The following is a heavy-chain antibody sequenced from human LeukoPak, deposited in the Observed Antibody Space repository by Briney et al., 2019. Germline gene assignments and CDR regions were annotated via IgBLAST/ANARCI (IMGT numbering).Heavy chain of an antibody. V-gene: IGHV4-59*01. Sequence: SETLSLTCTVSGGSISSYYWSWIRQPPGKGLEWIGYIYYSGSTNYNPSLKSRVTISVDTSKNQSSLKLSSVTAADTAVYYCARPQNGFWSGQGAFDIWGQGTMVTVSS. CDR1: GGSISSYY. CDR3: ARPQNGFWSGQGAFDI. J-gene: IGHJ3*02. D-gene: IGHD3-3*01. CDR2: IYYSGST.